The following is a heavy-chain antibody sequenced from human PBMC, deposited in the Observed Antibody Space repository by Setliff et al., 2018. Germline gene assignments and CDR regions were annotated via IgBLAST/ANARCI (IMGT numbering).Heavy chain of an antibody. D-gene: IGHD3-22*01. CDR1: GESFSNNY. CDR2: IYKTGNT. V-gene: IGHV4-59*12. J-gene: IGHJ2*01. CDR3: ARAVDSSGYFPFWYFDL. Sequence: SETLSLTCSVYGESFSNNYWSWIRQSPGRGLEWIGLIYKTGNTYYNPSLKSRVTISIDASENQFSLILRSVTAADTAIYFCARAVDSSGYFPFWYFDLWGRGTLVTVSS.